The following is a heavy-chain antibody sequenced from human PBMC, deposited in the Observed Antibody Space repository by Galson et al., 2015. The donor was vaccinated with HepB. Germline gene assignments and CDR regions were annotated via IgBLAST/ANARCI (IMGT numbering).Heavy chain of an antibody. J-gene: IGHJ6*02. Sequence: SETLSLTCAVSGGSISSSNWWSWVRQPPGKGLEWIGEIYHSGSTNYNPSLKSRVTISVDKSKNQFSLKLSSVTAADTAVYYCARVFWSGYYYYGMDVWGQGTTVTVSS. CDR2: IYHSGST. CDR1: GGSISSSNW. V-gene: IGHV4-4*02. CDR3: ARVFWSGYYYYGMDV. D-gene: IGHD3-3*01.